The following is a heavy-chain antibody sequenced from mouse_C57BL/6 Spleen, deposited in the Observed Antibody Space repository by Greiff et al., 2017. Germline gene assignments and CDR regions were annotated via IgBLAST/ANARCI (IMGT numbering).Heavy chain of an antibody. J-gene: IGHJ4*01. Sequence: QVQLQQSGAELVKPGASVKLSCKASGYTFTSYWMHWVKQRPGQGLEWIGMIHPNSGSTNYNEKFKSKATLTVDKSSSTAYMQLSSLTSEDSAVYYCARSGATTVYAMDYWGQGTSVTVSS. CDR2: IHPNSGST. V-gene: IGHV1-64*01. D-gene: IGHD1-1*01. CDR3: ARSGATTVYAMDY. CDR1: GYTFTSYW.